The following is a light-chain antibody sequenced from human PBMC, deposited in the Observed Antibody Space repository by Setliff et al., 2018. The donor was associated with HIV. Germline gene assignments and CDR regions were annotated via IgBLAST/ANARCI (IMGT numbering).Light chain of an antibody. CDR1: SSDVGGYNS. J-gene: IGLJ3*02. V-gene: IGLV2-11*01. Sequence: QSVLTQPRSVSGSPGQSVTISCTGTSSDVGGYNSVSWYRHHPGKAPKLVIHDVSKRPSGVPDRFSGSKSGNTAPLTISGLQTEDDADYYCCSYTGSDSFLWMFGGGTKVTVL. CDR3: CSYTGSDSFLWM. CDR2: DVS.